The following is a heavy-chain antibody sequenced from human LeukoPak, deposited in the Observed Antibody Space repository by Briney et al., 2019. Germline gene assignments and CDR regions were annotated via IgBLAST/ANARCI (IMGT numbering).Heavy chain of an antibody. CDR2: IYYSGST. V-gene: IGHV4-59*08. CDR1: GGSISSYY. J-gene: IGHJ6*03. D-gene: IGHD3-10*01. Sequence: SETLSLTCTVSGGSISSYYWSWIRQPPGKGLEWIGYIYYSGSTNYNPSLKSRVTISVDTSKSQFSLKLSSVTATDTAVYYCARQDYGSGRYYYYYMDVWGKGTTVTISS. CDR3: ARQDYGSGRYYYYYMDV.